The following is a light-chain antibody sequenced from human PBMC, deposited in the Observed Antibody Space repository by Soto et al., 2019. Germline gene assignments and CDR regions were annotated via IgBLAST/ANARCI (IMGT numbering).Light chain of an antibody. CDR1: QSVGDN. J-gene: IGKJ1*01. CDR3: QQYSTWPRA. Sequence: EVVMTQSPATLSVSPGERVTLSCRASQSVGDNLAWYQQKPGQPPRLLIYNAIARATAIPGRFSGSGSGTEFTRTISSLQSEDFAVYYCQQYSTWPRAFGPGSRVEI. V-gene: IGKV3-15*01. CDR2: NAI.